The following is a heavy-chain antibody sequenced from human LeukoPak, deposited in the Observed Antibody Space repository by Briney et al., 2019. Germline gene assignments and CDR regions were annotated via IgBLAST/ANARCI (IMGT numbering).Heavy chain of an antibody. CDR2: IRYDGSNK. J-gene: IGHJ4*02. V-gene: IGHV3-30*02. CDR3: ARVELRGFTAAFDY. CDR1: GFTFSSYG. Sequence: PGGSLRLSCAASGFTFSSYGMHWVRQAPGKGLEWVAFIRYDGSNKYYADSVKGRFTISRDNAKNSLYLQMNSLRAEDTAVYYCARVELRGFTAAFDYWGQGTLVTVSS. D-gene: IGHD3-10*01.